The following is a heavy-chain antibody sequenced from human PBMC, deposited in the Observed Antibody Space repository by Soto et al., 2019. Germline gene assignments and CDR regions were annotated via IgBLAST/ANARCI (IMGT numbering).Heavy chain of an antibody. CDR3: ARDFNENDFWSGTTYGMDV. CDR2: IWYDGSNK. Sequence: QVQLVESGGGVVQPGRSLRLSCAASGFTFSSYGMHWVRQAPGKGLEWVAVIWYDGSNKYYADSVKGRFTISRDNSKNTLYLQMNSLRAEDTAVYYCARDFNENDFWSGTTYGMDVWGQGTTVTVSS. CDR1: GFTFSSYG. V-gene: IGHV3-33*01. D-gene: IGHD3-3*01. J-gene: IGHJ6*02.